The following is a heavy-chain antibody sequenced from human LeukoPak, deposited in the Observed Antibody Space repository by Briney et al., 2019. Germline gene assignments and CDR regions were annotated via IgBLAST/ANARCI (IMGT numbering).Heavy chain of an antibody. J-gene: IGHJ3*02. CDR2: IYTSGST. CDR1: GGSISSYY. D-gene: IGHD6-13*01. CDR3: ARDFPTQYSSSWYYAFDI. Sequence: KPSETLSLTCTVSGGSISSYYWSWIRQPAGKGLEWIGRIYTSGSTNYNPSLKSRVTMSVDTSKNQFSLKLSSVTAADTAVYYCARDFPTQYSSSWYYAFDIWGQGTMVTVSS. V-gene: IGHV4-4*07.